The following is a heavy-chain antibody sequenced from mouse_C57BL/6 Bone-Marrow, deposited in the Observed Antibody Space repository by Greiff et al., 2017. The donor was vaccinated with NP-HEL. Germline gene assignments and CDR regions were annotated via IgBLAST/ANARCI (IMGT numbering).Heavy chain of an antibody. V-gene: IGHV1-81*01. D-gene: IGHD1-1*01. CDR1: GYTFTSYG. J-gene: IGHJ2*01. Sequence: QVQLQQSGAELARPGASVKLSCKASGYTFTSYGISWVKQRTGQGLEWIGEIYPRSGNTYYIEKFKGKATLTADKSSSTAYMELRSLTSEDSAVYFCAREYYGSSPYYFDYWGQGTTLTVSS. CDR3: AREYYGSSPYYFDY. CDR2: IYPRSGNT.